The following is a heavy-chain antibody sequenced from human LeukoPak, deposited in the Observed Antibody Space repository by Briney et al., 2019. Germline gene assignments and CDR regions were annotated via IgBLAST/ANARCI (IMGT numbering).Heavy chain of an antibody. Sequence: GWSLRLSCAASRFTFSSYVMSWVRQAPGKGLEWVSAISGSGGTTYYADSVKGRFTISRDNSKNTLYLQMNSLRAEDTAVYYCAYNSSSWYGAFDYWGQGTLVTVSS. CDR3: AYNSSSWYGAFDY. V-gene: IGHV3-23*01. J-gene: IGHJ4*02. CDR2: ISGSGGTT. CDR1: RFTFSSYV. D-gene: IGHD6-13*01.